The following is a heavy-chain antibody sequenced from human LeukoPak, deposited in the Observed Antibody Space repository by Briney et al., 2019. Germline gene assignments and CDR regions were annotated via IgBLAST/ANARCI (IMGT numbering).Heavy chain of an antibody. J-gene: IGHJ4*02. CDR1: GFTFSSYG. V-gene: IGHV3-33*01. CDR2: IWYDGNNK. CDR3: ARSTSSEYDIYHFDY. Sequence: TAGSLRLSCAASGFTFSSYGMHWVRQAPGKGLEWVAVIWYDGNNKYYADSVKGRFTISRDNSKNTLYLQMNSVRAEDTAVYYCARSTSSEYDIYHFDYWGQGTLVTVSS. D-gene: IGHD3-9*01.